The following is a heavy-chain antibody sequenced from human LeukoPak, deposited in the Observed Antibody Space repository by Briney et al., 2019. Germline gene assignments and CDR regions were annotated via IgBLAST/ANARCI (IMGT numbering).Heavy chain of an antibody. V-gene: IGHV3-48*01. J-gene: IGHJ4*02. CDR3: VRDDDRPDNGLDY. CDR1: GFTFSTYS. Sequence: PGGSLRLSCAASGFTFSTYSMNWVRQAPGKGLEWVSSITPGSLTIYYADSVKGRFTISRDNSKNTLYLQMNSLRAEDTALYYCVRDDDRPDNGLDYWGQGTLVTVSS. CDR2: ITPGSLTI. D-gene: IGHD3-22*01.